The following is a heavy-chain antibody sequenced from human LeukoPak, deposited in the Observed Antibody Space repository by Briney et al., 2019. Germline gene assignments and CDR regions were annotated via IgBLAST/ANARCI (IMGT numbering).Heavy chain of an antibody. CDR3: ARDSGDSYNYSDY. Sequence: GGSLRLSFAASGFTFSSYGMDWVRQAPGKGLEWVAVIWYDGSNKYYADSVKGRFTISRDNSKNTLYLQMNSLRAEDTAVYYCARDSGDSYNYSDYWGQGPLVTVSS. V-gene: IGHV3-33*01. CDR1: GFTFSSYG. D-gene: IGHD5-24*01. J-gene: IGHJ4*02. CDR2: IWYDGSNK.